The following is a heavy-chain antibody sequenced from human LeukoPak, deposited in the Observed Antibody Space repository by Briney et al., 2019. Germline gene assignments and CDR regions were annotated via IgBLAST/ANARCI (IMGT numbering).Heavy chain of an antibody. CDR3: ARAAGIAAAGSFDY. V-gene: IGHV4-59*01. CDR1: GGSISTYY. D-gene: IGHD6-13*01. J-gene: IGHJ4*02. CDR2: IYYSGST. Sequence: SETLSLTCTVSGGSISTYYWNWIRQPPGKGLEWIGYIYYSGSTNYNPSLKSRVTISVDMSKNQFSLKLSSVTAADTAVYYCARAAGIAAAGSFDYWGQGTLVTVSS.